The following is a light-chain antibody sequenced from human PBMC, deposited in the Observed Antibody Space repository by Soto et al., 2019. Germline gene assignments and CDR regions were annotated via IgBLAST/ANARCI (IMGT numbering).Light chain of an antibody. CDR1: SSDVGGYNY. CDR2: DVT. Sequence: QSALTQPASVSGSPGQSITISCTGTSSDVGGYNYVSWYQQHPGKAPKLMIYDVTNRPSGVSNRFSGSKSGNTASLTISGLQAEDVADYYCSSYTSISTTLVFGGGTKLTVL. CDR3: SSYTSISTTLV. J-gene: IGLJ3*02. V-gene: IGLV2-14*01.